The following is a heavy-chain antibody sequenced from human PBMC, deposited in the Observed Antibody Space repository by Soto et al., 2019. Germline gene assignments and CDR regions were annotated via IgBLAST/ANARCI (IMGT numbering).Heavy chain of an antibody. CDR3: ARVIGPYCSGGSCYSHAFVI. D-gene: IGHD2-15*01. CDR2: ISAYNGNT. CDR1: GYTFTSYG. V-gene: IGHV1-18*01. J-gene: IGHJ3*02. Sequence: ASVKVSCKASGYTFTSYGISWVRQAPGQGLEWMGWISAYNGNTNYAQKLQGRVTMTTDTSTSTAYMELRSLRSDDTAVYYCARVIGPYCSGGSCYSHAFVIWGQGTMVTVSS.